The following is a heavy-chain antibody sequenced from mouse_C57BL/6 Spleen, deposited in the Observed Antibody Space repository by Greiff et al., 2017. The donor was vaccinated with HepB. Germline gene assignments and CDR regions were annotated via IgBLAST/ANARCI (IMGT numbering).Heavy chain of an antibody. CDR2: IYPGSGNT. CDR3: AREGYGSSYEGYAMDY. D-gene: IGHD1-1*01. Sequence: QVQLQQSGAELVRPGASVKLSCKASGYTFTDYYINWVKQRPGQGLEWIARIYPGSGNTYYNEKFKGKATLTAEKSSSTAYMQLSSLTSEDSAVYFCAREGYGSSYEGYAMDYWGQGTSVTVSS. CDR1: GYTFTDYY. V-gene: IGHV1-76*01. J-gene: IGHJ4*01.